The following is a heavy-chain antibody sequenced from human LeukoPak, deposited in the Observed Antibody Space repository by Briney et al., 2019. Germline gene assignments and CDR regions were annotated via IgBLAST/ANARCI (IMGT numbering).Heavy chain of an antibody. J-gene: IGHJ4*02. CDR3: AKGAISGYDY. CDR2: ISSSSYI. D-gene: IGHD5-12*01. Sequence: PGGSLRLSCAASGFTFSSYSMNWVRQAPGKGLEWVSSISSSSYIYYSDSLKGRFTISRDNRKNSLYLQMNSLRTEDTAFYYCAKGAISGYDYWGQGNLVTVSS. V-gene: IGHV3-21*04. CDR1: GFTFSSYS.